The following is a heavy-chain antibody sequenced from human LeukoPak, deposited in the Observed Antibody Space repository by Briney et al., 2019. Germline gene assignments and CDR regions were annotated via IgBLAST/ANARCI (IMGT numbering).Heavy chain of an antibody. Sequence: SQTLSLTCAISGDSVSSNSAAWNWIRQSPSRGLEWLGRTYYRSKWYNDYAVSVKSRITINPDTSKNQFSLQLNSVTPEDTAVYYCARAGGSVSPKIVVVPAAFGYYYYMDVWGKGITVTVSS. V-gene: IGHV6-1*01. CDR1: GDSVSSNSAA. CDR2: TYYRSKWYN. D-gene: IGHD2-2*01. J-gene: IGHJ6*03. CDR3: ARAGGSVSPKIVVVPAAFGYYYYMDV.